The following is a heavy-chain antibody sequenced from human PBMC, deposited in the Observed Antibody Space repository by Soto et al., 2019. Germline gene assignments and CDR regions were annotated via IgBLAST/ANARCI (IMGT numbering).Heavy chain of an antibody. J-gene: IGHJ6*02. CDR1: GYTFTSYG. Sequence: GASVKVSCKASGYTFTSYGISWVRQAPGQERERVGCISAYNGNTNYAQKLKGRVTMTTDTSTSTAYMELRSLRSDDTAVYYCARDERYDFWSGYYTGPHYYFYSGMDVWGQGTTVTVSS. CDR2: ISAYNGNT. D-gene: IGHD3-3*01. CDR3: ARDERYDFWSGYYTGPHYYFYSGMDV. V-gene: IGHV1-18*04.